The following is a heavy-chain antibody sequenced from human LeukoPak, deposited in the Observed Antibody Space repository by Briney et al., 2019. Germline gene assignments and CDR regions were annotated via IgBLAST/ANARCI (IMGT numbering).Heavy chain of an antibody. J-gene: IGHJ4*02. D-gene: IGHD3-10*01. V-gene: IGHV3-30*04. CDR2: ISYDGSNK. CDR3: AREGRRDYGYYFDY. CDR1: GFTFSSYA. Sequence: GGSLRLSCAASGFTFSSYAMHWVRQAPGKGLEWVAVISYDGSNKYYADSVKGRFTISRDNSKNTLYLQMNSLRAEDTAVYYCAREGRRDYGYYFDYWGQGTLVTVSS.